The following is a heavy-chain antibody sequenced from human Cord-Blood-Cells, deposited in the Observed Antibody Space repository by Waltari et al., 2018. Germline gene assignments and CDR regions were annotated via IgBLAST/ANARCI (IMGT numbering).Heavy chain of an antibody. D-gene: IGHD3-22*01. CDR3: ARDLIRYYYDSSGYYYDY. CDR1: GFTFSSYS. V-gene: IGHV3-21*01. Sequence: EVQLVESGGGLVKPGGSLRLSCAASGFTFSSYSMNWVRQAPGTGLAWVPSISSSSSYIYYADSVKGRFTISRDNAKNSLYLQMNSLRAEDTAVYYCARDLIRYYYDSSGYYYDYWGQGTLVTVSS. CDR2: ISSSSSYI. J-gene: IGHJ4*02.